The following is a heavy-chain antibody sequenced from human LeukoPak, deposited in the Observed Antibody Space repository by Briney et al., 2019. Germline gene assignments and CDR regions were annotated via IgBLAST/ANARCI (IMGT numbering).Heavy chain of an antibody. Sequence: SVKVSCKASGGTFSSYAISWVRQAPGQGLEWMGGIIPIFGTANYAQKFQGRVTITTDESTSTAYMELSSLRSEDTAVYYCAIGRGDGYNSPFDYWGQGTLVTVSS. J-gene: IGHJ4*02. CDR2: IIPIFGTA. D-gene: IGHD5-24*01. CDR1: GGTFSSYA. CDR3: AIGRGDGYNSPFDY. V-gene: IGHV1-69*05.